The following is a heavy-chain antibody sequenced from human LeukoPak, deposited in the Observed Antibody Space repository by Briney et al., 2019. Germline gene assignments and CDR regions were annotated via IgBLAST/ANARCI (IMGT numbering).Heavy chain of an antibody. Sequence: GRSLRLSCATSGFSFDNYAMTWVRQAPGKGLEWVGFIRSKSYDETTDYGASVKDRFIISRDDSKRIAYLQMNSLTTADTGMYYCARGFGWNYLEYWGQGILVTVSS. CDR2: IRSKSYDETT. CDR1: GFSFDNYA. CDR3: ARGFGWNYLEY. D-gene: IGHD6-19*01. J-gene: IGHJ4*02. V-gene: IGHV3-49*04.